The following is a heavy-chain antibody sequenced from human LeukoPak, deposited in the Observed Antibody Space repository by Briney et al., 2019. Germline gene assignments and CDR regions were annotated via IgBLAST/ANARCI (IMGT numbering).Heavy chain of an antibody. Sequence: SETLSLTCTVSGGSISSHYWSWIRQPPGKGLEWIGEINHSGSTNYNPSLKSRVTISADTSKNQFSLKLSSVTAADTAVYYCALESGSSGGAFDIWGQGTMVTVSS. V-gene: IGHV4-34*01. CDR2: INHSGST. CDR1: GGSISSHY. J-gene: IGHJ3*02. D-gene: IGHD1-26*01. CDR3: ALESGSSGGAFDI.